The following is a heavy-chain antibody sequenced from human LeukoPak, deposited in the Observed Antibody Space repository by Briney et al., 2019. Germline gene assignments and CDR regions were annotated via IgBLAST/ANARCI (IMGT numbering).Heavy chain of an antibody. CDR2: IYHSGTT. J-gene: IGHJ5*02. V-gene: IGHV4-38-2*01. D-gene: IGHD2-2*01. CDR3: AGTLGGVPAASVDWFDP. Sequence: PSETLSLTCAVSGYSISSAYYWGWIRQPPGKGLEWIGSIYHSGTTYYNPSLKSRVTILLDTSKNQFSLKLSSVTAADTAVYYCAGTLGGVPAASVDWFDPWGQGTLVTVSS. CDR1: GYSISSAYY.